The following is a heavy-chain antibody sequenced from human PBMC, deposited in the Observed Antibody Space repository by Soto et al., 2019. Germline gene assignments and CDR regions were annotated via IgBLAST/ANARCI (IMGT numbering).Heavy chain of an antibody. CDR1: GYTFTGYY. CDR2: INPNSGGT. D-gene: IGHD1-26*01. Sequence: QVQLVQSGAEVKKPGASVKVSCKASGYTFTGYYMHWVRQAPGQGLEWMGWINPNSGGTNYAQKFQGWVTMTRDTPIRKAYMELSRLRSDDTAVYYCARDQQLVATTRVYYYYYGMDVWGQGTTVTVSS. V-gene: IGHV1-2*04. CDR3: ARDQQLVATTRVYYYYYGMDV. J-gene: IGHJ6*02.